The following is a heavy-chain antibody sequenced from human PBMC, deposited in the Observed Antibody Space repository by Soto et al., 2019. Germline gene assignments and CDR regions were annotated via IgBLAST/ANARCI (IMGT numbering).Heavy chain of an antibody. CDR3: ARGATRTIFGVVPTAEYFQH. J-gene: IGHJ1*01. CDR1: GYTFTGYY. CDR2: INPNSGGT. Sequence: ASVKVSCKASGYTFTGYYMHWVRQAPGQGLEWMGWINPNSGGTNYAQKFQGWVTMTRDTSISTAYMELSRLRSDDTAVYYCARGATRTIFGVVPTAEYFQHWGQGTLVTVSS. V-gene: IGHV1-2*04. D-gene: IGHD3-3*01.